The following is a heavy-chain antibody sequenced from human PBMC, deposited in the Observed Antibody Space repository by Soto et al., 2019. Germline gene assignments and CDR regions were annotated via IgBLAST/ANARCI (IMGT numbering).Heavy chain of an antibody. D-gene: IGHD5-12*01. J-gene: IGHJ5*02. CDR1: GGTFSSYA. CDR3: ARERRYSGYDYSFWFDP. V-gene: IGHV1-69*13. CDR2: IIPIFGTA. Sequence: GASVKVSCKASGGTFSSYAISWVRQAPGQGLEWMGGIIPIFGTANYAQKFQGRVTITADESTSTAYMELSSLRSEDTVVYYCARERRYSGYDYSFWFDPWGQGTLVTVSS.